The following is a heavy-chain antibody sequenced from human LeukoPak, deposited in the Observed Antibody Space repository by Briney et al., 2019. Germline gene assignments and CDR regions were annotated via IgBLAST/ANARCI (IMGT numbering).Heavy chain of an antibody. CDR1: GFTFTSSA. D-gene: IGHD3-22*01. V-gene: IGHV1-58*01. Sequence: PVKVSCKASGFTFTSSAVQWVRQARGQRLEWTGWIVVGSGNTDYAQKFQERVTITRDMSTSTAYMELSSLRSEDTAVYYCAAVSYYYDSSGYPPAYYFDYWGQGTLVTVSS. J-gene: IGHJ4*02. CDR3: AAVSYYYDSSGYPPAYYFDY. CDR2: IVVGSGNT.